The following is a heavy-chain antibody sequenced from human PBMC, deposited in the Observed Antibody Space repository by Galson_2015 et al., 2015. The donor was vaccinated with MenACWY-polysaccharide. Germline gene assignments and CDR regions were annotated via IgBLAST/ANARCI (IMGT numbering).Heavy chain of an antibody. CDR2: IFHSGTT. CDR1: DYSIRSGYF. D-gene: IGHD1-26*01. CDR3: ARVEKYSGSFYILY. J-gene: IGHJ4*02. V-gene: IGHV4-38-2*01. Sequence: LSLTCAVSDYSIRSGYFWGWIRQPPGKGLEWIASIFHSGTTYYNPSLKSRVTISVDTSKNQFSLKLSSVTAADTAVYYCARVEKYSGSFYILYWGQGTLVIVSS.